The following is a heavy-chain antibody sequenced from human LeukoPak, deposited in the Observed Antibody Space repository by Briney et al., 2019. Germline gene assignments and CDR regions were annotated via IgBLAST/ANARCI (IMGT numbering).Heavy chain of an antibody. V-gene: IGHV3-33*01. J-gene: IGHJ6*02. CDR2: IWYDGSNK. Sequence: PGRSLRLSCAASGFTFSSYGMHWVRQAPGKGLEWVAVIWYDGSNKYYADSVKGRFTISRDNSKNTLYLQMNSLRAEDTAVYYCARGGYYDSSGYELLNGMDVWGQGTTVTVSS. D-gene: IGHD3-22*01. CDR3: ARGGYYDSSGYELLNGMDV. CDR1: GFTFSSYG.